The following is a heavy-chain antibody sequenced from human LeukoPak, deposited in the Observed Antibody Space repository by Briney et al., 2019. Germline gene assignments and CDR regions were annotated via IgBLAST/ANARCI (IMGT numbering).Heavy chain of an antibody. CDR2: IYYSGST. CDR3: ARAGDGYNFDY. CDR1: GGSISSGGYY. J-gene: IGHJ4*02. V-gene: IGHV4-31*03. Sequence: SETLSLTCTVSGGSISSGGYYWSWIRQHPGKGLEWIGYIYYSGSTYYNPSLKSRVTISVDTSKNQFSLKLSSATAADTAVYYCARAGDGYNFDYWGQGTLVTVSS. D-gene: IGHD5-24*01.